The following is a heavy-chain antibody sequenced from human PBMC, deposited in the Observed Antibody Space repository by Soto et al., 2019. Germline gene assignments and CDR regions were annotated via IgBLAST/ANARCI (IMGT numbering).Heavy chain of an antibody. CDR1: GCTFSSYA. Sequence: ASVKVSCKASGCTFSSYAISWVRQAPGQGLEWMGGIIPIFGTANYAQKFQGRVTITADESTSTAYMELSSLRSEDTAVYYCAIGYSSGWYGDYWGQGTLVTVSS. J-gene: IGHJ4*02. D-gene: IGHD6-19*01. CDR3: AIGYSSGWYGDY. V-gene: IGHV1-69*13. CDR2: IIPIFGTA.